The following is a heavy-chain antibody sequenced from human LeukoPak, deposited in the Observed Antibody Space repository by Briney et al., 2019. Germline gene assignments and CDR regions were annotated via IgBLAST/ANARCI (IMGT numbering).Heavy chain of an antibody. CDR2: INHSGST. CDR3: AREADTRYGMDV. J-gene: IGHJ6*02. V-gene: IGHV4-34*01. D-gene: IGHD3-3*01. Sequence: SETLPLTCGVYGGSFSGYYWSWIRQPPGKGLEWIGEINHSGSTNYNPSLKSRVTISVDTSKNQFSLKLSSVTAADTAVYYCAREADTRYGMDVWGQGTTVTVSS. CDR1: GGSFSGYY.